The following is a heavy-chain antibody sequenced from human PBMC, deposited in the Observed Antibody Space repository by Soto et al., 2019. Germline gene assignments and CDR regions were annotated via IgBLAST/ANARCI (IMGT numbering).Heavy chain of an antibody. CDR2: IRSKAYGGTT. CDR3: TRRCNYYGSGSYPYYYYYYGMDV. D-gene: IGHD3-10*01. CDR1: GFTFGDYA. J-gene: IGHJ6*02. Sequence: GGSLRLSCTASGFTFGDYAMSWVRQAPGKGLEWVGFIRSKAYGGTTEYAASVKGRFTISRDDSKSIAYLQMNSLKTEDTAVYYCTRRCNYYGSGSYPYYYYYYGMDVWGQGTMVTVSS. V-gene: IGHV3-49*04.